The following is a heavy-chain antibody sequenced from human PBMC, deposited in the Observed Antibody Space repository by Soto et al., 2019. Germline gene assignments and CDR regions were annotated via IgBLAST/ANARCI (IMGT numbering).Heavy chain of an antibody. Sequence: PGGSLRLSCAASGFTFDDYTMHWVRQAPGKGLEWVSLISWDGGSTYYADSVKGRFTISRDNSKNSLYLQMNSLRTEDTALYYWAKGYCTNGVCFDYYGMDVWGQGTTVTVSS. D-gene: IGHD2-8*01. V-gene: IGHV3-43*01. CDR3: AKGYCTNGVCFDYYGMDV. CDR2: ISWDGGST. J-gene: IGHJ6*02. CDR1: GFTFDDYT.